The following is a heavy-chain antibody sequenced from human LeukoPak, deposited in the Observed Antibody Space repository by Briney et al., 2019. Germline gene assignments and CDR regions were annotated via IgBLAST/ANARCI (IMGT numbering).Heavy chain of an antibody. J-gene: IGHJ4*02. V-gene: IGHV3-43*01. CDR1: GFTFDDYT. CDR3: AKDMGPYYYDSSGYPDY. Sequence: PGGSLRLSCAASGFTFDDYTMHWVRQAPGKGLEWVSLISWDGGSTYYADSVKGRFTISRDNSKNSLYLQMNSLRTEDTALYYCAKDMGPYYYDSSGYPDYWGQGTLVTVSS. CDR2: ISWDGGST. D-gene: IGHD3-22*01.